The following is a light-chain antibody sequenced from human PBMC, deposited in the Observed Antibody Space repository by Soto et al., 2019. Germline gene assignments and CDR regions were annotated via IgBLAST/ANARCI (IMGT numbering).Light chain of an antibody. CDR1: QRIGLW. V-gene: IGKV1-5*01. CDR2: DAS. CDR3: QQYNSYSWT. Sequence: DIQMTQSPSILSASVGDSVTITCRASQRIGLWLAWYQQRPGKAPKFLIYDASSLKSGVPSRFSGSGSGTEFTLTISSLQPDDFATYYCQQYNSYSWTFGQGTKVDIK. J-gene: IGKJ1*01.